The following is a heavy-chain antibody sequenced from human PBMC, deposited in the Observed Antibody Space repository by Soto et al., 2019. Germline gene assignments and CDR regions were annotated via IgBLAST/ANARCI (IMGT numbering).Heavy chain of an antibody. CDR3: ARGLLGAIDY. J-gene: IGHJ4*02. D-gene: IGHD3-16*01. Sequence: EVQLVESGGALVPPGGSLRLSCAASGFTFSYYDMHWVRQAEGKGLEWVAAIGTSYDTYYAYSVQVLFSISREDAKDSLYLQMSSLRAEDTAVYYCARGLLGAIDYWGQGTLVTVSS. CDR2: IGTSYDT. CDR1: GFTFSYYD. V-gene: IGHV3-13*01.